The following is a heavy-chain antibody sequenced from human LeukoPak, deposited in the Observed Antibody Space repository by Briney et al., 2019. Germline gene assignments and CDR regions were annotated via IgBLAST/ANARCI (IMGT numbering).Heavy chain of an antibody. V-gene: IGHV3-23*01. Sequence: PGGSLRLSCAASGFTFSSYAMSWVRQAPGKGLEWVSAISGSGGSTYYADSVKGRSTISRDNSKNTLYLQMNSLRAEDTAVYYCAKFPTTQLWSYYFDYWGQGTLVTVSS. CDR3: AKFPTTQLWSYYFDY. D-gene: IGHD5-18*01. J-gene: IGHJ4*02. CDR2: ISGSGGST. CDR1: GFTFSSYA.